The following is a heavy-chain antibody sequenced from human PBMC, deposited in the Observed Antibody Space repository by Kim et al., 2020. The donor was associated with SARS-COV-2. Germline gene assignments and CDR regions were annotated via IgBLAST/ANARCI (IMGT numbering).Heavy chain of an antibody. D-gene: IGHD3-10*01. CDR3: ARVTNAWFVEYANYYYQYGLDV. CDR1: GFTFSRYT. CDR2: ISYDGSDK. J-gene: IGHJ6*02. Sequence: GGSLRLSCAASGFTFSRYTMHWVRQGPGKGLEWVATISYDGSDKYDADSVKGRFTTSRDNSKNTLFLQMNSLRSEDTAVYYCARVTNAWFVEYANYYYQYGLDVWGQGTTVTVSS. V-gene: IGHV3-30*04.